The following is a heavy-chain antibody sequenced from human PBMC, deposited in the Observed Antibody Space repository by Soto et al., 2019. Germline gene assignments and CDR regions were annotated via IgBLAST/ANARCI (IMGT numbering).Heavy chain of an antibody. CDR2: IYYSGST. CDR3: XXXXXXXXXXXXLXTXDY. V-gene: IGHV4-31*03. CDR1: GGSISSGGYY. J-gene: IGHJ4*02. Sequence: XSLTCTVSGGSISSGGYYWSWIRQHPGKGLEWIGYIYYSGSTYYNPSLKSRVTISVDTSKNQFSLKLSSVTAADTAVYXXXXXXXXXXXXXXLXTXDYXXXGTLVTVSS.